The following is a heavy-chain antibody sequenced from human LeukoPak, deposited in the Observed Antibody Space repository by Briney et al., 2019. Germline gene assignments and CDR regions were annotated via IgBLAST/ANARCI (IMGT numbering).Heavy chain of an antibody. CDR3: ARGTRGDYVYHRGNFRRMVYYYYMDV. J-gene: IGHJ6*03. D-gene: IGHD4-17*01. Sequence: SETLSLTCTVSGYSLSSGYYWGWIRQPPGKGLEWIGYIYYSGSTNYNPSLKSRVTISVDTSKNQFSLKLSSVTAADTAVYYCARGTRGDYVYHRGNFRRMVYYYYMDVWGKGTTVTVS. V-gene: IGHV4-61*01. CDR2: IYYSGST. CDR1: GYSLSSGYY.